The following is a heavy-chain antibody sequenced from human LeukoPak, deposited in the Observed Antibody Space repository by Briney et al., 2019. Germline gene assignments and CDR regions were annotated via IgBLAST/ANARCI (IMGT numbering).Heavy chain of an antibody. CDR1: GFTFSSSW. J-gene: IGHJ4*02. Sequence: GGSLRLSCVASGFTFSSSWMSWVRRAPGKGLEWVANIKQDGTEEYYVDSVRGRFSISKDNAKNSLYLQMNSLRAEDTAVYYCARDPCHGALDYWGQGALVAVSS. D-gene: IGHD2-2*01. CDR2: IKQDGTEE. CDR3: ARDPCHGALDY. V-gene: IGHV3-7*03.